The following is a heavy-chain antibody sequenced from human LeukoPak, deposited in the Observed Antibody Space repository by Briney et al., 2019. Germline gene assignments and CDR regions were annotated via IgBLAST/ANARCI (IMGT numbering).Heavy chain of an antibody. D-gene: IGHD3-9*01. CDR2: INSDGSST. CDR3: AKSQGRYFDWFYYGMDV. Sequence: GGSLRLSCAASGFTFSSSWMHWVRQAPGKGLVWVSRINSDGSSTSYADSVKGRFTISRDNAKNTLYLQMNSLRAEDTALYYCAKSQGRYFDWFYYGMDVWGQGTTVTVSS. CDR1: GFTFSSSW. J-gene: IGHJ6*02. V-gene: IGHV3-74*01.